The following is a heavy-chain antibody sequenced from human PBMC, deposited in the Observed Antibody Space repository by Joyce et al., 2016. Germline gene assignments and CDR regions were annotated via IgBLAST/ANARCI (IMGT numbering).Heavy chain of an antibody. Sequence: QVQLVQSGGEVKKPGASVKVSCKASGYTFTTYGISWVRQAPGQGLEWLGWTSTNNGNINFARKVQGRVTMTTDTSTRTAYMELRSLRSDDTAVYYWARSRGLRYSRPWRNPDYWGQGTLVTVSS. D-gene: IGHD6-13*01. V-gene: IGHV1-18*01. CDR3: ARSRGLRYSRPWRNPDY. J-gene: IGHJ4*02. CDR1: GYTFTTYG. CDR2: TSTNNGNI.